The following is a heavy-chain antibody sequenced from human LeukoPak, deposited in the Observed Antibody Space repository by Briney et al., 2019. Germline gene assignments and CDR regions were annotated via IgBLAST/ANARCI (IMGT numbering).Heavy chain of an antibody. Sequence: SQTLSLTCAVSGGSISSGGYSWSWIRQPPGKGLEWIGYIYYSGSTNYNPSLKSRVTISVDTSKNQFSLKLSSVTAADTAVYYCARGDYDSSGYLFDYWGQGTLVTVSS. CDR2: IYYSGST. CDR3: ARGDYDSSGYLFDY. J-gene: IGHJ4*02. D-gene: IGHD3-22*01. CDR1: GGSISSGGYS. V-gene: IGHV4-61*08.